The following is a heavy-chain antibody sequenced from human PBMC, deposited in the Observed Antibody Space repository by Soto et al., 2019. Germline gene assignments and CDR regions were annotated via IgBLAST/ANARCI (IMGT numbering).Heavy chain of an antibody. CDR3: ARGITMVRGIIRYYYGTDV. V-gene: IGHV4-30-4*01. D-gene: IGHD3-10*01. J-gene: IGHJ6*02. CDR1: GGSSSSGDYY. Sequence: SETLSLTCTVSGGSSSSGDYYWSWIRQPPGKGLEWIGYIYYIGSTYYNPSLKSRVTMSVDTSKNQFSLKLSSVTAADTAVYYCARGITMVRGIIRYYYGTDVWGQGTTVT. CDR2: IYYIGST.